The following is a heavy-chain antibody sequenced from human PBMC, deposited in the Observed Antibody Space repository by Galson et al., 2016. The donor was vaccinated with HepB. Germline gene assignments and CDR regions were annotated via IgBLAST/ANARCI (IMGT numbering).Heavy chain of an antibody. D-gene: IGHD2/OR15-2a*01. J-gene: IGHJ2*01. V-gene: IGHV3-20*04. CDR1: GFTFDDYA. Sequence: SLRLSCAASGFTFDDYAMSWVRQVPGKGLEWVSGANWNGASTGYAYSVKGRVTISRDNAKNSLYLQMNSLRDEDTAVYYCARDQGSRVEYVNSWTNWYFDLWGRGTLVTVSS. CDR3: ARDQGSRVEYVNSWTNWYFDL. CDR2: ANWNGAST.